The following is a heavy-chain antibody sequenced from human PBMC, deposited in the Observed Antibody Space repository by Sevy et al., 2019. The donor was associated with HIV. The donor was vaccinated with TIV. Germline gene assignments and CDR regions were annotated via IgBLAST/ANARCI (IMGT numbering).Heavy chain of an antibody. Sequence: SETLSLTCAVYGGSFSGYYWSWIRQPPGKGLEWIGEINHRGSTNSNPSLKSRVTISVDTSKNQFSLKLSSVTAAVTAVYYCARGFVPYSNGFDDWGQGTLVTVSS. J-gene: IGHJ4*02. V-gene: IGHV4-34*01. CDR1: GGSFSGYY. D-gene: IGHD5-18*01. CDR3: ARGFVPYSNGFDD. CDR2: INHRGST.